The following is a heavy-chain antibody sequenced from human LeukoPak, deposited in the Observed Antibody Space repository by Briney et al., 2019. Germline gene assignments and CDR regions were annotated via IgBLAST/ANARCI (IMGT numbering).Heavy chain of an antibody. J-gene: IGHJ5*02. V-gene: IGHV4-39*02. CDR2: IFFSGST. D-gene: IGHD3-10*01. CDR1: GGSIASNSSY. CDR3: ARVSRRFGFGESLPNCFDP. Sequence: SETLSLTCIVSGGSIASNSSYWAWIRQPPGKGLEWIGGIFFSGSTYYSPSLKSAVTISVDKSKKDFSLKLSSVTAADTAVYYCARVSRRFGFGESLPNCFDPWGQGTLVTVSS.